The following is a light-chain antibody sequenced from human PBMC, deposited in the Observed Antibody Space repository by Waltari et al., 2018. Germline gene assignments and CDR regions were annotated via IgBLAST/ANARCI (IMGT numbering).Light chain of an antibody. Sequence: QSALTQPASVSGSPGPSITISCTGTSDDVGAYNYVSWYQQHPGLAPKLIIYEVNNRPFGISSRFSGSKSGNTASLTISGLQADDESHYYCTSYRSSSTPVVFGGGTKLTVL. CDR1: SDDVGAYNY. J-gene: IGLJ2*01. V-gene: IGLV2-14*01. CDR3: TSYRSSSTPVV. CDR2: EVN.